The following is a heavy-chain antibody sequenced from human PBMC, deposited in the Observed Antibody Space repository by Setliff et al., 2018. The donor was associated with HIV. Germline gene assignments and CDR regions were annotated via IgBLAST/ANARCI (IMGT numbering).Heavy chain of an antibody. D-gene: IGHD6-19*01. CDR2: ISDYTGNT. CDR1: GYTFSRHG. CDR3: ARYASYTSDWREAFDI. V-gene: IGHV1-18*01. J-gene: IGHJ3*02. Sequence: ASVKVSCKASGYTFSRHGITWVRQVPGQGLEWMGWISDYTGNTNYAQKFQARVTMTIDSSTTTAYMELRSLRADDTALYYCARYASYTSDWREAFDIWGQGTMVT.